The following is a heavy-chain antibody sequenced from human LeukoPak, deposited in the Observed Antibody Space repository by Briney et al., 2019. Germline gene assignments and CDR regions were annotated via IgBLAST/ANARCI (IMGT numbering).Heavy chain of an antibody. D-gene: IGHD2-15*01. J-gene: IGHJ3*02. CDR2: ISSSSSYI. Sequence: GGSLRLFCAASGFTFSSYSMNWVRQAPGKGLEWVSSISSSSSYIYYADSVKGRFTISRDNAKNSLYLQMNSLRAEDTAVYYCARDWCSGGSCYADAFDIWGQGTMVTVSS. CDR1: GFTFSSYS. CDR3: ARDWCSGGSCYADAFDI. V-gene: IGHV3-21*01.